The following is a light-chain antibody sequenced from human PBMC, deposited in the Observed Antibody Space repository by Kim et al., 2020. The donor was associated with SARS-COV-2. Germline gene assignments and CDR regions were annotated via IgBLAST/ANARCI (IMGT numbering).Light chain of an antibody. J-gene: IGLJ3*02. CDR2: EDS. CDR1: SGYIASTY. Sequence: GKTITISCPRRSGYIASTYMQWFQQRPGGAPAIVIYEDSRRPSGVPDRFSGSIDRSSNSASLTISGLRAEDEADYYCLSYDDTSQVFGGGTQLTVL. V-gene: IGLV6-57*03. CDR3: LSYDDTSQV.